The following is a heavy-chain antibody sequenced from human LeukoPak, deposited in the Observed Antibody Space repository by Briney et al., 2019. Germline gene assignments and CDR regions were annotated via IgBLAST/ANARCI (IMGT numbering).Heavy chain of an antibody. J-gene: IGHJ4*02. CDR2: INPNDGDT. CDR1: GYTFIDYY. Sequence: ASVKVSCKASGYTFIDYYMHWVRQAPGQGFEWMGWINPNDGDTNYAQKFQGRVTMTRDTSISTAHMEVSRLRSDDTAVYYCARANFLYWSSSTCLFDYWGQGTLVTVSS. CDR3: ARANFLYWSSSTCLFDY. V-gene: IGHV1-2*02. D-gene: IGHD2-2*01.